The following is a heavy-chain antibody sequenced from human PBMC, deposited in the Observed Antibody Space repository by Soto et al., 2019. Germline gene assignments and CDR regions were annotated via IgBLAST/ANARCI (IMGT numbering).Heavy chain of an antibody. CDR3: AREVQGDGYNYWYFDL. Sequence: GGSLRLSCAASGFTFSSYWMHWVRQAPGKGLVWVSRINSDGSSTSYADSVKGRFTISRDNAKNTLYLQMNSLRAEDTAVYYCAREVQGDGYNYWYFDLWGRGTLVTVSS. J-gene: IGHJ2*01. CDR1: GFTFSSYW. V-gene: IGHV3-74*01. D-gene: IGHD5-12*01. CDR2: INSDGSST.